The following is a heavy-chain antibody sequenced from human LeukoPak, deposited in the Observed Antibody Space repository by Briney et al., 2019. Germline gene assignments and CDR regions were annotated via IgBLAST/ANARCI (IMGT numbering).Heavy chain of an antibody. J-gene: IGHJ5*02. CDR1: GFTVSRNY. V-gene: IGHV3-53*01. D-gene: IGHD5-12*01. CDR3: AREGPYSGYDP. Sequence: GGSLRLSCAASGFTVSRNYMSWVLQAPGKGLEWVSVIYSGGSTYYADSVKGRFTISGDNSKNALYLQMNSLRAEDTAVYYCAREGPYSGYDPWGQGTLVTVSS. CDR2: IYSGGST.